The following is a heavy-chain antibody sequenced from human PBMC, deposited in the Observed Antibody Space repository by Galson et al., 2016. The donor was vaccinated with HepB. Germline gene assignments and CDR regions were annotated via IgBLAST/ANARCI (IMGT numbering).Heavy chain of an antibody. CDR1: GASTSNINW. CDR2: IYYTGST. D-gene: IGHD2-2*01. Sequence: SETLSLTCDVSGASTSNINWWTWIRQSPGRGMEWIGEIYYTGSTNYNLSLKGRVSISLDKSRKVWSLKVASVTAADSAVYYCARDVSSTSDYWGQGTPVTVSS. J-gene: IGHJ4*02. CDR3: ARDVSSTSDY. V-gene: IGHV4-4*02.